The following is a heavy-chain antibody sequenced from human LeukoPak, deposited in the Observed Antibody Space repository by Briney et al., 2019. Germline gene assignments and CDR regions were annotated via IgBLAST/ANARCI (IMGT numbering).Heavy chain of an antibody. D-gene: IGHD4-17*01. CDR2: ISWNSGSI. V-gene: IGHV3-9*01. Sequence: GGSLRLSCAASGFTFDDYAMHWVRQAPGKGLEWVSGISWNSGSICYADSVKGRFTISRDNAKTSLYLQMNSLRAEDTALYYCAKDNHGAHGAFDIWGQGTMVTVSS. CDR3: AKDNHGAHGAFDI. CDR1: GFTFDDYA. J-gene: IGHJ3*02.